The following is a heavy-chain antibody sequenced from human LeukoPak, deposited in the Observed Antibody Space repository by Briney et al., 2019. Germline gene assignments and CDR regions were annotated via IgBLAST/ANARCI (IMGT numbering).Heavy chain of an antibody. CDR2: INHGGST. Sequence: SETLSLTCTVSGGSISSYHWSWIRQPPGKGLEWIGEINHGGSTNYNPSLKSRVTISLDTSKTQFSLKLSSLTAADTAVYYCARRKAIPAAFDIWGQGTMVTVSS. J-gene: IGHJ3*02. CDR1: GGSISSYH. V-gene: IGHV4-34*01. CDR3: ARRKAIPAAFDI.